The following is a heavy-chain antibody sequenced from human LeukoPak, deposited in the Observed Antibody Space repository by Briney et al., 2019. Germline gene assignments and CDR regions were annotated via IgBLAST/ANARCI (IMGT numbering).Heavy chain of an antibody. J-gene: IGHJ4*02. CDR2: ISGSGGST. V-gene: IGHV3-23*01. D-gene: IGHD6-19*01. Sequence: GGSLRLSCAASGFTFSSYAMSWVRQAPGKGLEWVSAISGSGGSTYYADSVKGRFTISRYNSKTTLYLQMNSLSAEDTAVYYCERPYSSGWYLFDYWGQGTLVTVSS. CDR3: ERPYSSGWYLFDY. CDR1: GFTFSSYA.